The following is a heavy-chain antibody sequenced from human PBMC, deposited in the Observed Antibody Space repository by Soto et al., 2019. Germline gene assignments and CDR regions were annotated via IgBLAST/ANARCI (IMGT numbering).Heavy chain of an antibody. Sequence: GGSLRLSCAASGFTFSSYGMHWVRQGPGKGLEWVAVISYDGINKYYADSVKGRFTISRDNSKNTLYLQMNSLRAEDTAVYYRAKDLAVLRFFAPDYYYGMDVCGQGTTVTVSS. CDR3: AKDLAVLRFFAPDYYYGMDV. CDR1: GFTFSSYG. D-gene: IGHD3-3*01. V-gene: IGHV3-30*18. CDR2: ISYDGINK. J-gene: IGHJ6*02.